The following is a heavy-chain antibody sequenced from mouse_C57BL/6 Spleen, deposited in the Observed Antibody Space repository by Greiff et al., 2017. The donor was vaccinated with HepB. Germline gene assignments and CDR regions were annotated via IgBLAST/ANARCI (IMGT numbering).Heavy chain of an antibody. Sequence: VQLQQPGAELVKPGASVKMSCKASGYTFTSYWITWVKQRPGQGLEWIGDIYPGSGSTNYNEKFKSKATLTVDTSSSTAYMQLSSLTSEDSAVYYGARGALYYGNYVGDAMDYWGQGTSVTVSS. CDR1: GYTFTSYW. D-gene: IGHD2-1*01. CDR2: IYPGSGST. V-gene: IGHV1-55*01. CDR3: ARGALYYGNYVGDAMDY. J-gene: IGHJ4*01.